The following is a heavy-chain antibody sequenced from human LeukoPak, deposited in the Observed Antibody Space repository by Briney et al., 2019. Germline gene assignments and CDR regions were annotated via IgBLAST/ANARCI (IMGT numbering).Heavy chain of an antibody. CDR3: ARVGIVGATGAFDI. V-gene: IGHV4-30-2*01. CDR1: GGSISSGGYY. CDR2: IYHSGST. J-gene: IGHJ3*02. Sequence: PSETLSLTCTVSGGSISSGGYYWSWIRQPPGKGLEWIGYIYHSGSTYYNPSLKSRVTISVDRSKNQFSLKLSSVTAADTAVYYCARVGIVGATGAFDIWGQGTMVTVSS. D-gene: IGHD1-26*01.